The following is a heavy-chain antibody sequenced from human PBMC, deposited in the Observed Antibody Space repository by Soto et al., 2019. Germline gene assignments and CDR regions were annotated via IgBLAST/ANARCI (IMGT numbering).Heavy chain of an antibody. J-gene: IGHJ4*02. Sequence: PGGSLRLSCAASGFTFSTYGMHWVRKAPGKGLEWVAFISYDGSNKYYADSVKGRFTISRDNSKNTLYLQMNSLRAEDTAVYYCAKDYTDYTYSFDYWGQGTLVTVSS. D-gene: IGHD4-4*01. CDR3: AKDYTDYTYSFDY. CDR1: GFTFSTYG. V-gene: IGHV3-30*18. CDR2: ISYDGSNK.